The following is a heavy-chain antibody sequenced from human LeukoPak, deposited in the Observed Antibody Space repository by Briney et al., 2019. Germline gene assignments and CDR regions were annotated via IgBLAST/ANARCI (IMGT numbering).Heavy chain of an antibody. CDR2: IYYSGST. CDR3: ARHAAAAGNFDY. D-gene: IGHD6-13*01. Sequence: SETLSLTCTVSGGSISSSSYYWGWVRQPPGEGREWIVRIYYSGSTYYNPSLKSRVTISVDTSKNQFSLKLSSVTAADTAVYYCARHAAAAGNFDYWGQGTLVTVSS. V-gene: IGHV4-39*01. J-gene: IGHJ4*02. CDR1: GGSISSSSYY.